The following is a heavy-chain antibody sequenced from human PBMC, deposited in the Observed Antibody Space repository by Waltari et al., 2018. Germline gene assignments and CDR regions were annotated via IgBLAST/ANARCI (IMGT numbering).Heavy chain of an antibody. V-gene: IGHV5-51*01. J-gene: IGHJ5*02. Sequence: EVQLVQSGAEVKKPGESLKISCKGSGYSFTSYWIGWVRQMPGKGLEWMGIIYPGDSDTRYSPSFQGQVTSSADKSISTAYLQGSSLKASDTAMYYCASALGAVAGSPGGFDPWGQGTLVTVSS. CDR3: ASALGAVAGSPGGFDP. D-gene: IGHD6-19*01. CDR1: GYSFTSYW. CDR2: IYPGDSDT.